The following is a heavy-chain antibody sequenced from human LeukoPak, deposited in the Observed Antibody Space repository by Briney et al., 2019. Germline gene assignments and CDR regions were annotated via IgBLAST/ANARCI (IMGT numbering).Heavy chain of an antibody. D-gene: IGHD2-21*02. J-gene: IGHJ6*03. V-gene: IGHV1-2*02. CDR2: IDSNSGDT. CDR3: ARVTCGGDCYYYYYYMDV. CDR1: GYTFTGDY. Sequence: ASVKVSCKASGYTFTGDYIHWLRQAPGQGLEWMGWIDSNSGDTNHAQKFQGRVTMTRDTSISTAYMELSRLRSDDTAVYYCARVTCGGDCYYYYYYMDVWGKGTTVTISS.